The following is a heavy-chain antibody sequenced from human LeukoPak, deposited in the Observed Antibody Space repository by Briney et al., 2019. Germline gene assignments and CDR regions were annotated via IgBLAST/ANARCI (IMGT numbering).Heavy chain of an antibody. Sequence: ASVKVSCKASGYTFTGYYMHWVRQAPGQGLELTGRINPNSGGTNYAQKFQGRVTMTRDTSISTAYVELSRLRSDDTAVYYCARAPFLSSAWLVKRGGDYFDYWGQGTLVTVSS. J-gene: IGHJ4*02. CDR2: INPNSGGT. V-gene: IGHV1-2*06. CDR3: ARAPFLSSAWLVKRGGDYFDY. CDR1: GYTFTGYY. D-gene: IGHD6-19*01.